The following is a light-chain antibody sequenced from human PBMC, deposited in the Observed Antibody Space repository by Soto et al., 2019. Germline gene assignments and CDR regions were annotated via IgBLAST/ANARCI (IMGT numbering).Light chain of an antibody. J-gene: IGKJ4*01. V-gene: IGKV3-20*01. CDR3: QQYGSSPFT. CDR2: GAS. Sequence: EIVLTQSPGTLSLSPGERATLSCRASQSVSSSYLAWYQQKPRQAPRLLIYGASSRATGIPDRFSGSGSGTDFTLTLSRLEPADFAVYYCQQYGSSPFTFGGGTKVEIK. CDR1: QSVSSSY.